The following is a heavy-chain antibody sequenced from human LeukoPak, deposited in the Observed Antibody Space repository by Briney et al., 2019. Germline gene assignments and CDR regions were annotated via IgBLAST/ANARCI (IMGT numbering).Heavy chain of an antibody. CDR1: GGTFSSYS. J-gene: IGHJ6*02. D-gene: IGHD6-13*01. Sequence: SVKLSCKASGGTFSSYSISWVRQAHGQGLELMGMIIPILGRANYAQKFQGRVTITADKSTSTAYMEPSSLRSEDTAVYYCARGQWDSSSWYDHYGYGMDVWGQGTTVTVSS. V-gene: IGHV1-69*08. CDR2: IIPILGRA. CDR3: ARGQWDSSSWYDHYGYGMDV.